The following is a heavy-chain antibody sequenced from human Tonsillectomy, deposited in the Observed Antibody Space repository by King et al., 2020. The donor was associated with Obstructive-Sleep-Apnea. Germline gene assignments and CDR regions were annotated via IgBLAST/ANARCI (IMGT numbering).Heavy chain of an antibody. D-gene: IGHD5-24*01. CDR2: LSYSGTT. Sequence: QLQESGPGLVKPSETLSLTCTVSGVSITSSIYYWGWIRQPPGQGLEWIGSLSYSGTTYYNPSLKSRVTMSIDTSKSSFSVKLSSVTASDAAMFYCARHLQFSAFDIWGQGTMVTVSS. CDR3: ARHLQFSAFDI. CDR1: GVSITSSIYY. V-gene: IGHV4-39*07. J-gene: IGHJ3*02.